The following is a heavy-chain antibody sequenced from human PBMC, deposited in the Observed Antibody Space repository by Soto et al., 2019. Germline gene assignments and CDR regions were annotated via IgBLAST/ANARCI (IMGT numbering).Heavy chain of an antibody. CDR1: GGSISNYY. D-gene: IGHD3-16*02. CDR2: IYYSGST. Sequence: SETLSLTCTVSGGSISNYYWSWIRQPPGKGLEWIGYIYYSGSTNYNPSLKSRVTISVDTSKNQFSLKLSSVTAADTAVYYCARRHGYTFDYWGQGTLVTVSS. J-gene: IGHJ4*02. V-gene: IGHV4-59*08. CDR3: ARRHGYTFDY.